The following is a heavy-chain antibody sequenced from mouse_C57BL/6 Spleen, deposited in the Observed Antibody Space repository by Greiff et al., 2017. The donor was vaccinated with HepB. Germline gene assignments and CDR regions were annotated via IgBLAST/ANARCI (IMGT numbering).Heavy chain of an antibody. CDR3: ARIYYDSYFDY. D-gene: IGHD2-4*01. J-gene: IGHJ2*01. CDR2: IYPSDSET. CDR1: GYTFTSYW. V-gene: IGHV1-61*01. Sequence: VQLQQPGAELVRPGSSVKLSCKASGYTFTSYWMDWVKQRPGQGLEWIGNIYPSDSETHYNQKFKDKATLTVDKSSSTAYMQLSSLTSEDSAVYYCARIYYDSYFDYWGQGTTLTVSS.